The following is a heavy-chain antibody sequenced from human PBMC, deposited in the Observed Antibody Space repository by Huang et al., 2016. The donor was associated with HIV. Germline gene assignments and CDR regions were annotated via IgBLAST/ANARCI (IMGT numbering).Heavy chain of an antibody. V-gene: IGHV1-3*04. D-gene: IGHD6-13*01. CDR3: ARQRSPDSSSHLY. CDR2: ISIGEGRT. CDR1: GYTFSSYA. J-gene: IGHJ4*02. Sequence: QVQLVQSGAEVRKPGASVRVSCKAYGYTFSSYAIHWVCQAPGQSLEWMGRISIGEGRTEYLWHRQGRATITTDTSANTVYLDLSGLRSEDTAVYYCARQRSPDSSSHLYWGQGTLVTVSS.